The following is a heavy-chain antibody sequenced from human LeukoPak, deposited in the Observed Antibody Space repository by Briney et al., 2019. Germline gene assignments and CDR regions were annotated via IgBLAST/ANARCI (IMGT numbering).Heavy chain of an antibody. CDR1: GFTFSSYW. V-gene: IGHV3-74*01. CDR3: ASADYAGNVLDY. CDR2: ISSDGSSI. J-gene: IGHJ4*02. D-gene: IGHD4-23*01. Sequence: GGSLRLSCAASGFTFSSYWMHWVRQAPGKGLVWVSRISSDGSSISYADSVKGRFTISRDNAKNTLYLQMNSLRAEDTAVYSCASADYAGNVLDYWGQGTLVTVSS.